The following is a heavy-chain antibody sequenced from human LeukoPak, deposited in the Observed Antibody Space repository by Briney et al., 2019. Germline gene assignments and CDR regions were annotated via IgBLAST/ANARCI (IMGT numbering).Heavy chain of an antibody. CDR1: GFTFSTYS. CDR3: ARGGDAYNPFDY. V-gene: IGHV3-48*02. J-gene: IGHJ4*02. CDR2: ISSDSSNI. D-gene: IGHD5-24*01. Sequence: GGSLRLSCAASGFTFSTYSMNWVRQAPGKGLEWVSYISSDSSNIYYADSVKGRFTISRDNAKNSLLLQVHSLRDDDTAVYYCARGGDAYNPFDYWGQGILVTVSS.